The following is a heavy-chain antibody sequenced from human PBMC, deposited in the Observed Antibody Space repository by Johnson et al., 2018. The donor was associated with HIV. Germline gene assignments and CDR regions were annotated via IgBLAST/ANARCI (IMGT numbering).Heavy chain of an antibody. CDR3: ARELPGGDAFDI. V-gene: IGHV3-23*04. J-gene: IGHJ3*02. CDR2: ISGSDHST. D-gene: IGHD2-15*01. CDR1: AFTFSSND. Sequence: MQLVESGGGLVKPGGSLRLSCGASAFTFSSNDMKWVRQAPGKGLEWVSPISGSDHSTYYADSVRGRFTISRDNSKNTLYLQMNSLRAEDTAVYYCARELPGGDAFDIWGQGTMVTVSS.